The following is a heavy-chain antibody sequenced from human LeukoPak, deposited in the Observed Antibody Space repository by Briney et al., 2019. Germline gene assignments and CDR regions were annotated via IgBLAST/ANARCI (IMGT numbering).Heavy chain of an antibody. CDR1: GYTFTGYY. V-gene: IGHV1-18*04. J-gene: IGHJ4*02. CDR2: ISAYNGNT. CDR3: ARAGYYDILTGYYADY. D-gene: IGHD3-9*01. Sequence: ASVKVSCKASGYTFTGYYMHWVRQAPGQGLEWMGWISAYNGNTNYAQKLQGRVTMTTDTSTSTAYMELRSLRSDDTAVYYCARAGYYDILTGYYADYWGPGTLVTVSS.